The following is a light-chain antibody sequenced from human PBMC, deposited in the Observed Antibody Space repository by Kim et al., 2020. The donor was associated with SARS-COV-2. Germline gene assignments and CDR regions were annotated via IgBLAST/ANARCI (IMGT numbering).Light chain of an antibody. CDR2: AAS. CDR1: QDIATD. CDR3: LQYTDFPWT. Sequence: DIQMTQSPSSLSASVRDRVTITCRPSQDIATDLGWYQQKPGESPKRLIYAASNLQTGVPSRFCGSGSGTEFTLTISSLQPEDFATYFCLQYTDFPWTFGQGTKVDIK. J-gene: IGKJ1*01. V-gene: IGKV1-17*01.